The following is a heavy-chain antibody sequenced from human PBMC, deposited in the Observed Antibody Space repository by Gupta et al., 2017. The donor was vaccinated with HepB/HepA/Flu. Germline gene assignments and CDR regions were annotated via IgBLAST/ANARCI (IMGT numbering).Heavy chain of an antibody. J-gene: IGHJ4*02. V-gene: IGHV3-23*01. CDR1: GFTFSSYA. CDR2: ISGSGTST. D-gene: IGHD4-17*01. CDR3: AKDSHSTVTPSFDY. Sequence: EVQLLESGGGLVQPGGSLRLSCAATGFTFSSYAMSWVRPAPGKGLEWVSAISGSGTSTYYADSVKGRFTISRDNSKNTLYLQISSLRADDTAVYYCAKDSHSTVTPSFDYWGQGTLVTVSS.